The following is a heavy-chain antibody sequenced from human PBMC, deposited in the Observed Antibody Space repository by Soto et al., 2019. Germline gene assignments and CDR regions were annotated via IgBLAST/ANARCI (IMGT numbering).Heavy chain of an antibody. V-gene: IGHV1-18*01. D-gene: IGHD3-10*01. Sequence: QVQVVQSGTEVKKPGASVKVSCKASGYTFTNYGISWVRQAPGQGLEWMGWISAYNGNTNYAQIFQGRVTLTTDTSTTTAYMELRILRSDDTAVYYCARGDRSSGLDPWGQGTLVTVSS. J-gene: IGHJ5*02. CDR1: GYTFTNYG. CDR2: ISAYNGNT. CDR3: ARGDRSSGLDP.